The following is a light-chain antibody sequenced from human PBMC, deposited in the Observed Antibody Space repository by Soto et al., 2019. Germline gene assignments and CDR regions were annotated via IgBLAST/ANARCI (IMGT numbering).Light chain of an antibody. V-gene: IGLV2-14*01. J-gene: IGLJ1*01. Sequence: QAVVTQPASVSGSPGQSITISCTGTRTDVGGYNFVSWYQQHPGKAPKLIIYEVSNRPSGVSNRFSGSKSDNTASLTISGLQAEDEADYYCCSYVSSKTYVFGTGTKVTVL. CDR2: EVS. CDR1: RTDVGGYNF. CDR3: CSYVSSKTYV.